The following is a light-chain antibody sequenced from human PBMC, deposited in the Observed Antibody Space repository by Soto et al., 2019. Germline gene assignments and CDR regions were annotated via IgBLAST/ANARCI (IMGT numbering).Light chain of an antibody. J-gene: IGLJ2*01. CDR3: AAWDDSLNGHVV. CDR2: SNN. V-gene: IGLV1-44*01. Sequence: QSVLTQPPSASGTPGQRVTISCSGSSSNIGDNTVNWYQQLPGTAPKLLIYSNNQRPSGVPDRFSGSKSDTSASLAISGLRSEDEADYYCAAWDDSLNGHVVFGGGTKLTVL. CDR1: SSNIGDNT.